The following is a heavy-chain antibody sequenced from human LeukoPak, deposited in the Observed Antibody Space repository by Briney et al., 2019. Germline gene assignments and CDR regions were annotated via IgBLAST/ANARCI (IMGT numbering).Heavy chain of an antibody. V-gene: IGHV4-34*01. CDR3: ARLGAAAVHVYFDY. CDR1: GGSFSGYY. J-gene: IGHJ4*02. CDR2: INHSGST. D-gene: IGHD6-13*01. Sequence: SETLSLTCAVYGGSFSGYYWSWIRQPPGKGLEWIGEINHSGSTNYNPSLKSRVTISVDTSKNQFSLKLSSVTAADTAVYYCARLGAAAVHVYFDYWGQGTLATVSS.